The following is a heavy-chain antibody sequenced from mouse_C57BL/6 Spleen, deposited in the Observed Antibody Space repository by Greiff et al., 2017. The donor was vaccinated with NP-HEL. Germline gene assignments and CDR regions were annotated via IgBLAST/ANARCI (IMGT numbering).Heavy chain of an antibody. CDR1: GYAFSSSW. V-gene: IGHV1-82*01. CDR2: IYPGDGDT. CDR3: ARSDYDAGMDY. Sequence: VQLQQSGPELVKPGASVKISCTASGYAFSSSWMNWVKQRPGKGLEWIGRIYPGDGDTNYNGKFKGTATLTADKTSSTAYMQLSSLTSEDSAVYFCARSDYDAGMDYWGQGTSVTVSS. J-gene: IGHJ4*01. D-gene: IGHD2-4*01.